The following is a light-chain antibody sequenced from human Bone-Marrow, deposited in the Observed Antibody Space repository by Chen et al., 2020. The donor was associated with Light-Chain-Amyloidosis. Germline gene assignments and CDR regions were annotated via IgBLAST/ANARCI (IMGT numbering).Light chain of an antibody. CDR2: DDS. J-gene: IGLJ3*02. Sequence: SYVLTHPSSVSVAPGQPATIPCGGNNIGSTSLHWYQQPPGQAPLLVVYDDSDRPSGIPERLSGSNSGNTATLTISRVEAGDEADYYCQVWDRSSDRPVFGGGTKLTVL. CDR1: NIGSTS. CDR3: QVWDRSSDRPV. V-gene: IGLV3-21*02.